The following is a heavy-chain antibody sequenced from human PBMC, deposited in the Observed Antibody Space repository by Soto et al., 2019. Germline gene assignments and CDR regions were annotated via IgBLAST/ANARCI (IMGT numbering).Heavy chain of an antibody. V-gene: IGHV5-51*01. CDR2: IYPGDSDT. D-gene: IGHD5-18*01. CDR1: GYSFTSYW. CDR3: ARSGYSFSADYYGMDV. Sequence: GESLTSSCKVSGYSFTSYWIGWVLQMPGKGLEWMGIIYPGDSDTRYSPSFQGQVTISADKSISTAYLQWSSLKASDTAMYYCARSGYSFSADYYGMDVWGQGTTVTVSS. J-gene: IGHJ6*01.